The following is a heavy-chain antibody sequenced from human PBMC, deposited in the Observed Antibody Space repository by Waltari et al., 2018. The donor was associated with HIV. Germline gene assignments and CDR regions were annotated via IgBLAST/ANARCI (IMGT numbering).Heavy chain of an antibody. CDR3: TKGTTADY. CDR1: GFTLGVYW. CDR2: INPDGSEK. Sequence: VQLMESGGGLVQPGGSLGLSCTASGFTLGVYWLTWVRQKPGKGLEWVANINPDGSEKNFLESIKGRFTISRDNAKNSLYLQMSSLSVDDSGIYYCTKGTTADYWGQGALVTVS. D-gene: IGHD1-1*01. J-gene: IGHJ4*02. V-gene: IGHV3-7*01.